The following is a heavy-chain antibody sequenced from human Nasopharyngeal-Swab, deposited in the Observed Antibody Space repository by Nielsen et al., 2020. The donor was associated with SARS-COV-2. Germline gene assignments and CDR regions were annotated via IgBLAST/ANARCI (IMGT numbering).Heavy chain of an antibody. CDR3: AKVASSSWYNYFDY. CDR1: GGSISSGSYY. J-gene: IGHJ4*02. Sequence: ETLSLTCTVSGGSISSGSYYWSWVRQAPGKGLEWVSVIYSGGSSTYYADSVKGRFTISRDNSKNTLYLQMNSLRAEDTAVYYCAKVASSSWYNYFDYWGQGTLVTVSS. V-gene: IGHV3-23*03. D-gene: IGHD6-13*01. CDR2: IYSGGSST.